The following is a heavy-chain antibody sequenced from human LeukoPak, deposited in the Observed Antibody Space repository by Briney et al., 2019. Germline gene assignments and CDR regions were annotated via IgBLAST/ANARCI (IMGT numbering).Heavy chain of an antibody. CDR1: GGSFSGYY. D-gene: IGHD3-10*01. CDR3: ARARPSMVRGVNRNWFDP. CDR2: INHSGST. V-gene: IGHV4-34*01. Sequence: SDTLSLTCAVYGGSFSGYYWSWIRHPPGKGLEWIGEINHSGSTNYNPSLNSRVTISVDTSKNQFSLKLSSVTAADTAVYYCARARPSMVRGVNRNWFDPWGQGTLVTVSS. J-gene: IGHJ5*02.